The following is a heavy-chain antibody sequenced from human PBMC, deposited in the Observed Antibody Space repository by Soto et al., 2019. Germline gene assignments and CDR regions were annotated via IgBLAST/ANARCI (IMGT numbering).Heavy chain of an antibody. CDR1: GGSISSADYY. V-gene: IGHV4-30-4*01. J-gene: IGHJ5*02. D-gene: IGHD3-3*01. CDR3: ATGSQSLQFNWFDP. CDR2: INYSGST. Sequence: PSETLSLTCTVSGGSISSADYYWSWIRQPPGKGLEWIGYINYSGSTNYNPSLKSRVTISVDTSKNQFSLKLSSVTAADTAVYYCATGSQSLQFNWFDPWGQGTLVTVSS.